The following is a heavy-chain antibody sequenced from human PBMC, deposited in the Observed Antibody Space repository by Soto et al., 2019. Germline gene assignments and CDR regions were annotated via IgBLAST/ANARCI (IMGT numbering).Heavy chain of an antibody. J-gene: IGHJ4*02. Sequence: LSLSCAASGFTFNIYGMHWVRHAPDKGLEWVALISYDGSNQYYADSVKGRFTISRDNSKNTLFLQMNSLRADDTAVYYCAKDQASGQGSFDSWGQGTLVTVSS. CDR2: ISYDGSNQ. V-gene: IGHV3-30*18. CDR3: AKDQASGQGSFDS. CDR1: GFTFNIYG.